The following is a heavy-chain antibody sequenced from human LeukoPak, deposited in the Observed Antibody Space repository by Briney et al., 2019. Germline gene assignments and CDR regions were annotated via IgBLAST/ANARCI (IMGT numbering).Heavy chain of an antibody. J-gene: IGHJ6*02. CDR3: ARDVSYGKLPGAMVYGMDV. CDR2: IYYSGST. Sequence: SETLSLTCTVSGGSISSYYWSWIRQPPGKGLEWIGYIYYSGSTNYNPSLKSRVTISVDTSRNQFSLKLSSVTAADTAVYYCARDVSYGKLPGAMVYGMDVWGQGTTVTVSS. D-gene: IGHD5-18*01. CDR1: GGSISSYY. V-gene: IGHV4-59*01.